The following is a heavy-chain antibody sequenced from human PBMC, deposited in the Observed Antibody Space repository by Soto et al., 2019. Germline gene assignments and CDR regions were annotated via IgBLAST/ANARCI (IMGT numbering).Heavy chain of an antibody. CDR2: ISAYNGNT. CDR3: ARAVYGDYVSQHYYYYMDV. J-gene: IGHJ6*03. CDR1: GYTFTSYG. Sequence: ASVKVSCKASGYTFTSYGISWARQAPGQGLEWMGWISAYNGNTNYAQKLQGRVTMTRDTSISTAYMELSRLRSDDTAVYYCARAVYGDYVSQHYYYYMDVWGKGTTVTVSS. D-gene: IGHD4-17*01. V-gene: IGHV1-18*01.